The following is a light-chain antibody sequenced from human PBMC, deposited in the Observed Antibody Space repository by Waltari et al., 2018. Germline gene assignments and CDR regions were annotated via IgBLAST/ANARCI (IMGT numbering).Light chain of an antibody. Sequence: SYVVTQPPSVSASPGDTYTITCRVSYIGVKALHGYQQKPGQASVLVIFYDTNRPSGIPERFSGSNSGHTATLTISRVEGGDEADYYCQVSESSSDLAVFGGGTKLTVL. J-gene: IGLJ2*01. CDR2: YDT. CDR3: QVSESSSDLAV. V-gene: IGLV3-21*01. CDR1: YIGVKA.